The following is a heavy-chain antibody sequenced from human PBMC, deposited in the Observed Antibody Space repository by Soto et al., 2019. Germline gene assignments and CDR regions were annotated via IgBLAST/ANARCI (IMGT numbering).Heavy chain of an antibody. Sequence: EVQVVESGGGLVQSGGSLTLSCAASGFTVSNSYMSWVRQAPGKGLEWVSAIYSGGSTYYADSVKGRFTISRDNSRNTLYLQMNSPRAEDTAVYFCARCDGSATYCFFFAYWGQGTPVTVSS. CDR2: IYSGGST. V-gene: IGHV3-66*01. J-gene: IGHJ4*02. CDR1: GFTVSNSY. D-gene: IGHD3-10*01. CDR3: ARCDGSATYCFFFAY.